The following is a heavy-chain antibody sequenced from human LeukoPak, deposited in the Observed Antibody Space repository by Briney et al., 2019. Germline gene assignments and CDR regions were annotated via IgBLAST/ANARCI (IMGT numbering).Heavy chain of an antibody. J-gene: IGHJ4*02. CDR3: ARGDRLASD. CDR1: GFTFSDYY. Sequence: SLRLSCTASGFTFSDYYMSWIRQAPGKGLEWVSYISGYSTDTNYADPVRGRFTTSRDNAQNSVFLQMNSLRPEDTAIYYCARGDRLASDWGQGTLVTVSS. CDR2: ISGYSTDT. D-gene: IGHD2-21*01. V-gene: IGHV3-11*05.